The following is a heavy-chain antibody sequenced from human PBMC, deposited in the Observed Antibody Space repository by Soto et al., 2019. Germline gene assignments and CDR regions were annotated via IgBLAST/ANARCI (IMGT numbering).Heavy chain of an antibody. J-gene: IGHJ4*02. Sequence: GSLRLSCAASGFTFSSYAMNWVRQAPGRGLEWVSAISGGGGSTYYADSVKGRFTISRDNSKNTLYLQMNSLRAEDTALYYCAKPGCSSTSCYTDYWGQGTLVTVSS. V-gene: IGHV3-23*01. D-gene: IGHD2-2*02. CDR3: AKPGCSSTSCYTDY. CDR2: ISGGGGST. CDR1: GFTFSSYA.